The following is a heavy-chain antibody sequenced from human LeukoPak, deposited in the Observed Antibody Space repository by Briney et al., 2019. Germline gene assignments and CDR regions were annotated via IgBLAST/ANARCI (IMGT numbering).Heavy chain of an antibody. Sequence: ASVKVSCKASGGTFSSYAISWVRQAPGQGLEWMGRIIPILGIANYAQKFQGRVTITADKSTSTAYMELSSLRSEDTAVYYCARPAEVAVAGPNDGFDIWGQGTMVTVSS. D-gene: IGHD6-19*01. V-gene: IGHV1-69*04. J-gene: IGHJ3*02. CDR3: ARPAEVAVAGPNDGFDI. CDR1: GGTFSSYA. CDR2: IIPILGIA.